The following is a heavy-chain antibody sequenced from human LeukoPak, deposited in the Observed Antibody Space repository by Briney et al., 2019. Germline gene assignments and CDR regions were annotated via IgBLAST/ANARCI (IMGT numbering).Heavy chain of an antibody. CDR3: ARHPFSSPFDH. CDR1: GASVSGDY. CDR2: IYVSGNS. V-gene: IGHV4-59*08. J-gene: IGHJ4*02. Sequence: KASETLSPTCTVSGASVSGDYWSWIRQPPGRGLEWIGYIYVSGNSNYNPSLKSRVSISLDTSKNQVSLTLTSVTAADTAVYYCARHPFSSPFDHWGQGTLVAVSS.